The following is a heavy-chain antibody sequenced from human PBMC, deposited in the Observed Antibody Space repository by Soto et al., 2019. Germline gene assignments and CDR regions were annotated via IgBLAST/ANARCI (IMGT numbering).Heavy chain of an antibody. CDR3: ARGYYDFWSGLPSLDV. CDR2: INHSGTT. CDR1: GESFTGYY. V-gene: IGHV4-34*01. J-gene: IGHJ6*04. D-gene: IGHD3-3*01. Sequence: QVQLQQWGAGLLRPSETLSLTCAVYGESFTGYYWSWIRQPPGAGLEWIGEINHSGTTNYNPSLKSRVIISVDTSKNQFSLKLSSVTAADTAVYYCARGYYDFWSGLPSLDVWGKGTTVTVSS.